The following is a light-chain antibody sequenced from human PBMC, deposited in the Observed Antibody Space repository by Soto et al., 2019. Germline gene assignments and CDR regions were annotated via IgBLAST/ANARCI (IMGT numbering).Light chain of an antibody. Sequence: EIVLTQSPGTLTLSPGERATLSCRASQSVSSSYLAWYQQKPGQAPRLLIYGASSRATGIPDRFSGSGSGTDFTLTSSRLEPEHFAVYYCQQYGSSPTTFGQGTKVEIK. CDR2: GAS. CDR1: QSVSSSY. CDR3: QQYGSSPTT. J-gene: IGKJ1*01. V-gene: IGKV3-20*01.